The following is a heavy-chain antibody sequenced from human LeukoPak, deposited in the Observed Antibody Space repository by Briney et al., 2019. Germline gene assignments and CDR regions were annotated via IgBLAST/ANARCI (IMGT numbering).Heavy chain of an antibody. CDR1: GFTFSSYW. V-gene: IGHV3-74*01. J-gene: IGHJ4*02. CDR3: ATISNWGPRDY. D-gene: IGHD7-27*01. CDR2: IASDGSST. Sequence: GGSLRLSCAASGFTFSSYWMNWVRQAPGKGLVWVSRIASDGSSTTYADSVKGRFSISRDNAKNTLYLQMNSLRVEDTAVYYCATISNWGPRDYWGQGTLVTVSS.